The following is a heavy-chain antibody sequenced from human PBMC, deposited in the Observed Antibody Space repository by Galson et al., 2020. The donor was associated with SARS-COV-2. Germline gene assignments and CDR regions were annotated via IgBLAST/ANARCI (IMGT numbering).Heavy chain of an antibody. Sequence: GGSLRLSCAASGFTFSIYALHWVRQAPGKGLEWVALISYDGSNKYYADSVKGRFTISRDNSKNTLFLQMNSLRPEDTAMFYCARSLSGSYHAFDIWCQGTMVTVSS. CDR1: GFTFSIYA. J-gene: IGHJ3*02. CDR3: ARSLSGSYHAFDI. D-gene: IGHD1-26*01. CDR2: ISYDGSNK. V-gene: IGHV3-30*04.